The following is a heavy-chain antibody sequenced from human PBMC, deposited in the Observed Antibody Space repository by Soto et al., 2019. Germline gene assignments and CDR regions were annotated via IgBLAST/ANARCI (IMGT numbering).Heavy chain of an antibody. CDR3: ARRGYCSGYSYFDY. CDR2: IYPGDSAT. V-gene: IGHV5-51*01. J-gene: IGHJ4*02. D-gene: IGHD2-15*01. Sequence: GESLKISGKGSGYTFGTCWIAWVRQMPGKGLEWMGIIYPGDSATRYSLSFQGQVTISEDKSIRTAYLQWSGLKASDTAMYYCARRGYCSGYSYFDYWRQGTLVTVSS. CDR1: GYTFGTCW.